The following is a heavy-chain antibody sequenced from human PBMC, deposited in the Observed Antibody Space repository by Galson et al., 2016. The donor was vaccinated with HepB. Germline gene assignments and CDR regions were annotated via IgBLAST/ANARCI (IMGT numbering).Heavy chain of an antibody. CDR1: GFIFSNSA. V-gene: IGHV3-30-3*01. J-gene: IGHJ4*02. D-gene: IGHD3-10*01. CDR2: LSSAGPPP. CDR3: ARSQWFGELCDFDS. Sequence: SLRLSCAASGFIFSNSAMHWVRQAPGKGLEWVGFLSSAGPPPWSACSVMGRFTIARDNSKNTLFLQMSSLRAEDTAVYYCARSQWFGELCDFDSWGQGTLFTVSS.